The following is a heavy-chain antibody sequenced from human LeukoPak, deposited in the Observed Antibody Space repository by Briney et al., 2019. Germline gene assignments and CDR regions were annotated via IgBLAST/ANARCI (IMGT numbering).Heavy chain of an antibody. V-gene: IGHV3-23*01. J-gene: IGHJ4*02. CDR1: GFTFSSYA. D-gene: IGHD3-22*01. CDR2: ISGSGGST. Sequence: GGSLRLSCAASGFTFSSYAMSWVRQAPGKGLEWVSAISGSGGSTYYADSVKGRFTISRDNSKNTLYLQVNSLGTEDTAAYYCAKGSYYDSSGSFYFDYWGQGTLVTVSS. CDR3: AKGSYYDSSGSFYFDY.